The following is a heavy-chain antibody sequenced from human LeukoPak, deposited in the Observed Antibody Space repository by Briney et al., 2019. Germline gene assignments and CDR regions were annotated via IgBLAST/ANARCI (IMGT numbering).Heavy chain of an antibody. D-gene: IGHD1-26*01. V-gene: IGHV3-48*03. J-gene: IGHJ6*02. Sequence: GGSLRLSCAASGFTFSSYEMNWVRQAPGKGLEWVSYISRVSTIYYAGSVKGRFTLSRDKAKKSLYLQMNSLRAEDTAVYYCARGMTSTYYYYGMDVWGQGTTVTASS. CDR3: ARGMTSTYYYYGMDV. CDR2: ISRVSTI. CDR1: GFTFSSYE.